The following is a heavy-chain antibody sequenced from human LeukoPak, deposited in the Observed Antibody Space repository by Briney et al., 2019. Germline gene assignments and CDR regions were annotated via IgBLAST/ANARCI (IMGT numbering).Heavy chain of an antibody. D-gene: IGHD2-15*01. Sequence: GGSLRLSCAASGFTFSSYSMNWVRQAPGKGLEWVANIKQDGSEKYYVDSVKVRFTISRDNAKNSLYLQMNSLRAEDTAVYYCARGRDIVVVVAANDDAFDIWGQGTMVTVSS. CDR2: IKQDGSEK. V-gene: IGHV3-7*04. CDR3: ARGRDIVVVVAANDDAFDI. J-gene: IGHJ3*02. CDR1: GFTFSSYS.